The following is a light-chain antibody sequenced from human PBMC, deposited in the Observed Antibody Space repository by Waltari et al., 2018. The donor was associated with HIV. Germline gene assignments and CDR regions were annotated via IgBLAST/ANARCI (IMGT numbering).Light chain of an antibody. V-gene: IGKV3-11*01. CDR2: DTS. Sequence: EIVLTQSPATLPLSLGERAILSCRASQSLSRHLAWYQQKSGQAPRLLIYDTSIRAPGTPGRFSGSGSGTDFTLTITAVQPDDFAIYYCQQRSSWPSLTFGGGTRVETK. CDR3: QQRSSWPSLT. CDR1: QSLSRH. J-gene: IGKJ4*01.